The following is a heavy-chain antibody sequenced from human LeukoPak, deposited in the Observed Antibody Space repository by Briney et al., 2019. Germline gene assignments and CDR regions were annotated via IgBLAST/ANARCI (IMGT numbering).Heavy chain of an antibody. CDR1: GGSISSYY. D-gene: IGHD3-3*01. CDR2: IYYSGNT. J-gene: IGHJ3*02. V-gene: IGHV4-59*08. Sequence: SETLSLTCTVSGGSISSYYWSWIRQPPGKGLEWIGYIYYSGNTNCNPALKSRVTISVDTSKNQFSLKLSSVTAADTAVYYCARHSGITIFGVVIPRTAFDIWGQGTMVTVSS. CDR3: ARHSGITIFGVVIPRTAFDI.